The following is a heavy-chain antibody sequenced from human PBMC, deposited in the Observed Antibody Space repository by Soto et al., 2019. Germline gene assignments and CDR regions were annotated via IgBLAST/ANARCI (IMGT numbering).Heavy chain of an antibody. J-gene: IGHJ6*03. Sequence: QVQLVQSGGEVKKPGASVKVSCKASGYTFSSYGISWVRQAPGQGLEWMGWISVYNGNTNYAEKFQGRVTMTTDTSTCTAYMELGSLTSDDTAVYYCARRFGYSSSYNSYYLDVWGKGTTVTVSS. CDR1: GYTFSSYG. CDR3: ARRFGYSSSYNSYYLDV. V-gene: IGHV1-18*01. D-gene: IGHD6-13*01. CDR2: ISVYNGNT.